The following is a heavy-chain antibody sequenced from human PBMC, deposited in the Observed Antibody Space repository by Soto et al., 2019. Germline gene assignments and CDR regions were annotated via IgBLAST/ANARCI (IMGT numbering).Heavy chain of an antibody. CDR3: AKRRTEVATPIRQYYFDY. Sequence: GGSLRLSCAASGFSFSSYKMSWVRQAPGKGLEWVSSISPGGDKTYYADSVRGRFTISRDNSKNTVYLQMNSLRGDDTAVYYCAKRRTEVATPIRQYYFDYWGQGTLVTVSS. V-gene: IGHV3-23*01. D-gene: IGHD5-12*01. CDR2: ISPGGDKT. J-gene: IGHJ4*02. CDR1: GFSFSSYK.